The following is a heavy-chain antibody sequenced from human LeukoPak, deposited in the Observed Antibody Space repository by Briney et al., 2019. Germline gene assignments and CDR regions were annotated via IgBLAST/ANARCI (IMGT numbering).Heavy chain of an antibody. CDR3: ARAVCGGGP. J-gene: IGHJ5*02. D-gene: IGHD2-21*01. Sequence: PGGSLRLSCAVSGFTVSSNYMSWVRQAPGKGLEWVSLINSGGSTYYADSVKGRFTISRDNSKNTLYLQMNSLRAEDTAVYYCARAVCGGGPWGQGTLVTVSS. V-gene: IGHV3-53*01. CDR2: INSGGST. CDR1: GFTVSSNY.